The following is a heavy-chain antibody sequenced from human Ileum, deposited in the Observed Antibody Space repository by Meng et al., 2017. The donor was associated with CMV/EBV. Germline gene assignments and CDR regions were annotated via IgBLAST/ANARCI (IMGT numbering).Heavy chain of an antibody. V-gene: IGHV3-23*01. CDR2: FSASGRI. J-gene: IGHJ4*02. D-gene: IGHD6-13*01. Sequence: ISWVRQAPGKGLEWVSSFSASGRIDYSASVKGRFVISRDIATSTLYLQITSLRGDDTAIYFCAKDEGAGGPTFFDHWGQGTLVTVSS. CDR3: AKDEGAGGPTFFDH.